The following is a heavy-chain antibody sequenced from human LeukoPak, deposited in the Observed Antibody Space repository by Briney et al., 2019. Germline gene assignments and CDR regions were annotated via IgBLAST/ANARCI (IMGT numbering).Heavy chain of an antibody. V-gene: IGHV3-23*01. J-gene: IGHJ4*02. CDR3: ARDGGLHFADY. CDR1: GFTFSSYG. CDR2: ISGSGGST. Sequence: GGSLRLSCAASGFTFSSYGMSWVRQAPGKGLEWVSAISGSGGSTYYADSVKGRFTISRDNSKNTLYLQMNSLRAEDTALYYCARDGGLHFADYWGQGTLVTVSS. D-gene: IGHD4-11*01.